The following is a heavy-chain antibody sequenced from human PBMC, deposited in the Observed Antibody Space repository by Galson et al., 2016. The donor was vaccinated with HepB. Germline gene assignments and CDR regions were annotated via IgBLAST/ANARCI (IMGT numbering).Heavy chain of an antibody. J-gene: IGHJ3*01. Sequence: SLRLSCAASGFTFDDYAMTWFRQAPGQGLEWVGMIRSKAYGGTTEYAAFVKGTFSISRDDSKSIAYLQMSSLKTEDTAVYYCTRGGADGKAFDLWGQGTRVSVSS. CDR3: TRGGADGKAFDL. CDR2: IRSKAYGGTT. D-gene: IGHD4-23*01. CDR1: GFTFDDYA. V-gene: IGHV3-49*03.